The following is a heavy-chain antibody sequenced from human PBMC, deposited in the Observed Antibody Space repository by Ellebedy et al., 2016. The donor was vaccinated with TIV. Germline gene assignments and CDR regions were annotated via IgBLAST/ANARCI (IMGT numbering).Heavy chain of an antibody. CDR3: ARDRDIVVVPAAITVPLYYGMDV. V-gene: IGHV4-34*01. D-gene: IGHD2-2*02. CDR1: GGSFSGYY. Sequence: SETLSLTCAVYGGSFSGYYWSWIRQPPGKGLEWIGEINHSGSTNYNPSLKSRVTISVDTSKNQFSLKLSSVTAADTAVYYCARDRDIVVVPAAITVPLYYGMDVWGQGTTVTVSS. J-gene: IGHJ6*02. CDR2: INHSGST.